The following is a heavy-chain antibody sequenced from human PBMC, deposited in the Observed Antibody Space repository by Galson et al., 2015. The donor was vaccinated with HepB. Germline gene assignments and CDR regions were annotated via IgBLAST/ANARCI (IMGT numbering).Heavy chain of an antibody. CDR1: GFTFSSYA. CDR2: ISYDGSNK. V-gene: IGHV3-30-3*01. Sequence: SLRLSCAASGFTFSSYAMHWVRQAPGKGLEWVAVISYDGSNKYYADSVKGRSTISRDNAKNSLYLQMNSLRAEDTAVYYCARGYSSGWYGLWEDYWGQGTLVTVSS. D-gene: IGHD6-19*01. J-gene: IGHJ4*02. CDR3: ARGYSSGWYGLWEDY.